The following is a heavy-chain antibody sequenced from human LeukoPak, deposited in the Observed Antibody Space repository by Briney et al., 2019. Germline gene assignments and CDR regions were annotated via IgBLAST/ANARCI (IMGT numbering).Heavy chain of an antibody. CDR1: GDSVSSNSVA. CDR2: TYYRSKWYS. CDR3: ARLAVATTQGFDY. Sequence: SQTLSLTCAISGDSVSSNSVAWVWIRQSPSRGLEWLGRTYYRSKWYSDYAVSVKSRLTINPDTSNYRFSLQLNSVTPEDTGVYYCARLAVATTQGFDYWGQGTLVTVSS. J-gene: IGHJ4*02. V-gene: IGHV6-1*01. D-gene: IGHD5-12*01.